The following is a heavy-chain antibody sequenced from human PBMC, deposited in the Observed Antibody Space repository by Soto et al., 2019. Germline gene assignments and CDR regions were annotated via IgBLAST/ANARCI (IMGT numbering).Heavy chain of an antibody. V-gene: IGHV1-69*13. CDR3: ARMAVAGTVGPFDY. CDR2: IIPIFGTA. D-gene: IGHD6-19*01. CDR1: GGTFSSYA. J-gene: IGHJ4*02. Sequence: SVKVSCKASGGTFSSYAISWVRQAPGQGLEWMGGIIPIFGTANYAQKFQGRVTITADESTSTAYMELSSLRSEDTAVYYCARMAVAGTVGPFDYWGQGTLVTVSS.